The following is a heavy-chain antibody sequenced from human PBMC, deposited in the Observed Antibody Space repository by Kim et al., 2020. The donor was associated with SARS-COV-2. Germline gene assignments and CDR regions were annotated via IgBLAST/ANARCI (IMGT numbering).Heavy chain of an antibody. CDR3: ARVLRQIWFGELLSHFDY. V-gene: IGHV4-39*07. J-gene: IGHJ4*02. Sequence: SETLSLTCTVSGGSISSSSYYWGWIRQPPGKGLEWIGSIYYSGSTYYNPSLKSRVTISVDTSKNQFSLKLSSVTAADTAVYYCARVLRQIWFGELLSHFDYWGQGTLVTVSS. CDR2: IYYSGST. D-gene: IGHD3-10*01. CDR1: GGSISSSSYY.